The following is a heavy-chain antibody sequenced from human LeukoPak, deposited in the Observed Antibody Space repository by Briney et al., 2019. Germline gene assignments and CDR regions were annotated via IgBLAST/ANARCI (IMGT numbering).Heavy chain of an antibody. V-gene: IGHV3-23*01. CDR2: ISASGGNS. CDR3: ARDIELSC. D-gene: IGHD1-26*01. J-gene: IGHJ4*02. CDR1: GFTFSDSA. Sequence: GGSLRLSCEASGFTFSDSAMSWVRQASGRGLEGVSLISASGGNSYYADSVKGRFTVSRDSSKNTLHLQMNSLRAEDTAVYYCARDIELSCWGQGTLVTVSS.